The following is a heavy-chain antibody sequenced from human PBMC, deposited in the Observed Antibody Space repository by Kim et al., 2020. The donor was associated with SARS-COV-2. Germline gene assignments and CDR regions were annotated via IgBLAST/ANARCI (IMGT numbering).Heavy chain of an antibody. CDR1: GFTFSSYG. D-gene: IGHD3-22*01. Sequence: GGSLRLSCAASGFTFSSYGMHWVRQAPGKGLEWVAVISYDGSNKYYADSVKGRFTISRDNSKNTLYLQMNSLRAEDTAVYYCAKPFPYYYDSSGHYDYWGQGTLVTVSS. CDR2: ISYDGSNK. CDR3: AKPFPYYYDSSGHYDY. V-gene: IGHV3-30*18. J-gene: IGHJ4*02.